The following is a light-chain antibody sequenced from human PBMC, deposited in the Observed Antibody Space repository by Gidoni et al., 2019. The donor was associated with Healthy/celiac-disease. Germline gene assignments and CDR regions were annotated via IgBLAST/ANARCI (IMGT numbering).Light chain of an antibody. CDR2: AAS. CDR1: QNIGSW. J-gene: IGKJ5*01. Sequence: DIQMTQSPSSVSASVGDRVTITCRASQNIGSWLAWYQQKPGKAPKLLIYAASRLQSGVTSRFSGSGSGTDFTLTISSLQPEDSATYYCQQTNSFPITLGQGTRLEIK. V-gene: IGKV1-12*01. CDR3: QQTNSFPIT.